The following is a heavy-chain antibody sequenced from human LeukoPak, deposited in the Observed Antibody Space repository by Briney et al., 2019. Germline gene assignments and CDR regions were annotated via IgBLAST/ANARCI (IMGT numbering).Heavy chain of an antibody. CDR3: ARVPLRYFDWSRMDV. CDR1: GGSFSGYY. D-gene: IGHD3-9*01. J-gene: IGHJ6*02. Sequence: SETLSLTCAVYGGSFSGYYWSWIRQPPGKGLEWIVEINHSGSTNYNPSLKSRVTISVDTSKNQFSLKLSSVTAADTAVYYCARVPLRYFDWSRMDVWGQGTTVTVSS. CDR2: INHSGST. V-gene: IGHV4-34*01.